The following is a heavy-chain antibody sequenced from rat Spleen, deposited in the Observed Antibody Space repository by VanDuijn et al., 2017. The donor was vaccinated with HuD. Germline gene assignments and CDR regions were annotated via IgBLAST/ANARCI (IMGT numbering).Heavy chain of an antibody. V-gene: IGHV2-1*01. Sequence: QVQLKESGPGLVQPSQTLSLICTVSGFSLISHSVHWVRQPPGKGLEWMGGIWGDGSTDYNSTLKSRLSINRDTSKSQVFLKMNSLQTDDTAIYFCARGHSTGIYFDYWGQGVMVTVSS. D-gene: IGHD1-9*01. CDR2: IWGDGST. CDR1: GFSLISHS. CDR3: ARGHSTGIYFDY. J-gene: IGHJ2*01.